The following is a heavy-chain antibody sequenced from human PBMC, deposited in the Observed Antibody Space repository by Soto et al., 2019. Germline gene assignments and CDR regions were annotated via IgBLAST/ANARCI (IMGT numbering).Heavy chain of an antibody. CDR2: ISSSSSYI. CDR3: ARDSVGSSDGGPIHY. J-gene: IGHJ4*02. CDR1: GFTFSSYS. V-gene: IGHV3-21*01. D-gene: IGHD6-13*01. Sequence: EVQLVESGGGLVKPGGSLRLSCAASGFTFSSYSMNWVRQAPGKGLEWVSSISSSSSYIYYADSVKGRFTISRDNAKNSLYLQMKNLRAEDTAVYYCARDSVGSSDGGPIHYWGQGTLVTVSS.